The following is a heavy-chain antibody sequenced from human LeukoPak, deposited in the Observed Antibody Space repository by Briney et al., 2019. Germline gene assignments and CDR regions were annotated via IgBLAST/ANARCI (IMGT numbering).Heavy chain of an antibody. CDR2: INSDGSST. Sequence: PGGSLRLSCAASGFTVSSNFMSWVRQATGKGLVWVSRINSDGSSTSYADSVKGRFTISRDNAKNTLYLQMNSLRAEDTAVYYCARFPQGSGGYWGQGTLVTVSS. CDR1: GFTVSSNF. D-gene: IGHD3-10*01. CDR3: ARFPQGSGGY. V-gene: IGHV3-74*01. J-gene: IGHJ4*02.